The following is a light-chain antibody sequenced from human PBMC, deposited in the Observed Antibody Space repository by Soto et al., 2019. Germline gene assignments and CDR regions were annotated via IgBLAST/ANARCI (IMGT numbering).Light chain of an antibody. CDR1: TSDVATYNY. Sequence: QSALTQPRSVSGSPGQSVTISCTGATSDVATYNYVSWYQHHPGKAPKLLISDVNKRPSGVPHRFSGSKSGNTASLTISGLQAEDEADYYCCSFAGTYTFGIFGGGTKLTVL. J-gene: IGLJ2*01. V-gene: IGLV2-11*01. CDR3: CSFAGTYTFGI. CDR2: DVN.